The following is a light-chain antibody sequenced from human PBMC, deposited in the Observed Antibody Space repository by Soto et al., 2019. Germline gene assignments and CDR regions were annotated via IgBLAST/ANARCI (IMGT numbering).Light chain of an antibody. Sequence: QPVLTQSSSASASLGSSVKLTCTLSSGHSSYIIAWHQQQTGKAPRYLLKLEGNGSYNKGSGVPDRFSGSSSGADRYLTISNLQFEDEADYYCETWDSNTRVFGGGTKLTVL. CDR3: ETWDSNTRV. CDR2: LEGNGSY. V-gene: IGLV4-60*02. J-gene: IGLJ3*02. CDR1: SGHSSYI.